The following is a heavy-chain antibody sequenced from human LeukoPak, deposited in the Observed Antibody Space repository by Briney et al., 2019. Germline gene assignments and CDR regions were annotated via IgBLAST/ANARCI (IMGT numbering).Heavy chain of an antibody. J-gene: IGHJ4*02. CDR2: IYHTGST. CDR3: ARDTPPQ. V-gene: IGHV4-59*01. CDR1: GDPINNYY. Sequence: SETLSLTCTVSGDPINNYYWSWIRQPPGKGLEWIGYIYHTGSTNYNPSLKSRVTISLDKSKNQFSLKLTSVTAADTAVYFCARDTPPQWGQGTLVTVSS.